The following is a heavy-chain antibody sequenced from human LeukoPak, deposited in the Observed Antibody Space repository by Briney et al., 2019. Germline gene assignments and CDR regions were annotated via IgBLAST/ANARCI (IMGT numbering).Heavy chain of an antibody. CDR2: ISYDGSNK. D-gene: IGHD1-1*01. J-gene: IGHJ4*02. CDR3: AKGPPPYILTSNLDY. V-gene: IGHV3-30*18. CDR1: GFTFSSYG. Sequence: PGGSLRLSCAASGFTFSSYGMHWVRQAPGKGLEWVAVISYDGSNKYYADSVKGRFTISRDNSKNTLYLQMNSLRAEDTAVYYCAKGPPPYILTSNLDYWGQGTLVTVSS.